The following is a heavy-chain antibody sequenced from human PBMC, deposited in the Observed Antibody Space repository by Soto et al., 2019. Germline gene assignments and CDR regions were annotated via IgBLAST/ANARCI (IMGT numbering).Heavy chain of an antibody. D-gene: IGHD6-19*01. CDR2: ISYGGSNK. V-gene: IGHV3-30-3*01. CDR1: GFTFSSYA. CDR3: AREQGSGWAKYYYYGMDV. Sequence: GGSLRLSCAASGFTFSSYAMHWVRQAPGKGLEWVAVISYGGSNKYYADSVKGRFTISRDNSKNTLYLQMNSLRAEDTAVYYCAREQGSGWAKYYYYGMDVWGQGTTVTVSS. J-gene: IGHJ6*02.